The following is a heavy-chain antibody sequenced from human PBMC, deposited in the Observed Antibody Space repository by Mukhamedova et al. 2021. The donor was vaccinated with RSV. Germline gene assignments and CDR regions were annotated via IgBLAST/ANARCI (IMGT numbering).Heavy chain of an antibody. Sequence: NWIRQSPSGGLEWLGRTYYRSKWFNDYAVSVKRRITINPDTSKNQFSLQLNSVIPEDTAVYFCARGYLGATDYWGQGTLVTVSS. J-gene: IGHJ4*02. V-gene: IGHV6-1*01. D-gene: IGHD3-16*01. CDR2: TYYRSKWFN. CDR3: ARGYLGATDY.